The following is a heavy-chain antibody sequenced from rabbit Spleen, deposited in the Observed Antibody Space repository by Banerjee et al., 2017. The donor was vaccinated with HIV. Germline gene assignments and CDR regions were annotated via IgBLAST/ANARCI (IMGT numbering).Heavy chain of an antibody. CDR3: ARGPGTNIYKSYFDL. CDR2: IYAGSSGST. V-gene: IGHV1S45*01. CDR1: GFDLSTYYY. Sequence: QEQLEESGGGLVKPEGSLTLTCKASGFDLSTYYYMCWVRQAPGKGLEWIACIYAGSSGSTYYARWAKGRFTISKASSTTVTLQMTSLTVADTATYFCARGPGTNIYKSYFDLWGQGTLVTVS. D-gene: IGHD3-1*01. J-gene: IGHJ4*01.